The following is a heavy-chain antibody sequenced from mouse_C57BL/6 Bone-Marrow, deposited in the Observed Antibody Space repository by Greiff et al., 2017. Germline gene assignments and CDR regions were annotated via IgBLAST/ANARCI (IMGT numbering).Heavy chain of an antibody. V-gene: IGHV1-81*01. CDR2: IYPRSGNT. D-gene: IGHD4-1*01. Sequence: VQLQESGAELARPGASVKLSCAASGYTFTSYGISWVKQRTGQGLEWIGEIYPRSGNTYYKEKFKGQATLTTDKSDSTAYMELRSRTSEDSAVYFGARWGVGRGWFAYWGQGTLVTVSA. J-gene: IGHJ3*01. CDR3: ARWGVGRGWFAY. CDR1: GYTFTSYG.